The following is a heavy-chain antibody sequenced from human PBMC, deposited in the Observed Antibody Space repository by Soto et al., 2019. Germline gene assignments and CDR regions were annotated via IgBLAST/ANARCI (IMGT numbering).Heavy chain of an antibody. D-gene: IGHD3-22*01. V-gene: IGHV1-69*06. CDR3: STYYYDSSGHNWFEP. J-gene: IGHJ5*02. CDR1: GCTFSSYA. CDR2: IIPIFGTA. Sequence: ASVKVSCKASGCTFSSYAISWVRQAPGQGLEWMGGIIPIFGTANYAQKFQGRVTITADKSTSTAYMELSSLRSEDTAVYYCSTYYYDSSGHNWFEPWGQGTLCSVSS.